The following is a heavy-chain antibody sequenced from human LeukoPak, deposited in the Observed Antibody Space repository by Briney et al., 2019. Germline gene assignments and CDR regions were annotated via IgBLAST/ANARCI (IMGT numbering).Heavy chain of an antibody. CDR1: GFTFSSYG. Sequence: KSLTLSCAASGFTFSSYGMHWVRQAPGKGLEWVAGIWYDGSNKYYADSVKGRFTISRDNSKNTLYLQMNSLRAEDTAVYYCAKDRNPITMVRGVIRMHFDYWGQGTLVTVSS. CDR3: AKDRNPITMVRGVIRMHFDY. V-gene: IGHV3-33*06. D-gene: IGHD3-10*01. CDR2: IWYDGSNK. J-gene: IGHJ4*02.